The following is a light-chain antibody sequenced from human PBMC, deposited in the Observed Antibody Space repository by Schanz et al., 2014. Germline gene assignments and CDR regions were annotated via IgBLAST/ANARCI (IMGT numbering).Light chain of an antibody. Sequence: QSALTQPRSVSGSPGQSVTISCTGTSSDVGGYIYVAWYQQHPGKAPKLMIYEGTKRPSGVSNRFSGSKSGNTASLTISGLQAEDEADYYCCSYAGSYTLVFGGGTKLTVL. V-gene: IGLV2-11*01. J-gene: IGLJ3*02. CDR2: EGT. CDR1: SSDVGGYIY. CDR3: CSYAGSYTLV.